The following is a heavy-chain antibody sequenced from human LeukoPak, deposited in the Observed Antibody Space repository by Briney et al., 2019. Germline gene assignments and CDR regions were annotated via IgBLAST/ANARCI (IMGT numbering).Heavy chain of an antibody. V-gene: IGHV1-2*02. CDR3: ARVGVYSGSYSGAFDI. Sequence: GASVKVSCKASGYTFTRYYMHWVRQAPGQGLEWMGWINPNSGGTNYAQKFQGRVTMTRDTSISTAYMELSRLRSDDTAVYYCARVGVYSGSYSGAFDIWGQGTMVTVSS. J-gene: IGHJ3*02. CDR1: GYTFTRYY. D-gene: IGHD1-26*01. CDR2: INPNSGGT.